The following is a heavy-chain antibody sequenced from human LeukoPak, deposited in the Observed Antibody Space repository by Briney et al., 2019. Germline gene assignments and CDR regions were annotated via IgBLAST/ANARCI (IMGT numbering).Heavy chain of an antibody. CDR1: DGSISSRNFY. CDR3: ARLTYYYDSSGYYYHYYYYGMDV. CDR2: INHSGST. D-gene: IGHD3-22*01. J-gene: IGHJ6*02. Sequence: SETLSLTCSVSDGSISSRNFYWGWIRQPPGKGLEWIGEINHSGSTNYNPSLKSRVTISVDTSKNQFSLKLSSVTAADTAVYYCARLTYYYDSSGYYYHYYYYGMDVWGQGTTVTVSS. V-gene: IGHV4-39*07.